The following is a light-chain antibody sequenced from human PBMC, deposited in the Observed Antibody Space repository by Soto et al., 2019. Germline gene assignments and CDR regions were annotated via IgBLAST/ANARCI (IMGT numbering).Light chain of an antibody. Sequence: QSALTQPPSASGSPGQSVTISCTGTSSDVGGYSYVSWYQQHPGKAPKLMIYEVTKRPSGVPNRFSGSKSGNTASLTVSGLQVEDESDYYCSSYAGSNKLIFGGGTKLTVL. J-gene: IGLJ2*01. V-gene: IGLV2-8*01. CDR2: EVT. CDR3: SSYAGSNKLI. CDR1: SSDVGGYSY.